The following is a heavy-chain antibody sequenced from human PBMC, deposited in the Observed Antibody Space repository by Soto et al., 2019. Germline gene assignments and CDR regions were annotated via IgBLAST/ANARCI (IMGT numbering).Heavy chain of an antibody. J-gene: IGHJ3*02. Sequence: SVKVSCKASGGTFSSYAISWVRQAPGQGLEWMGGIIPIFGTANYAQKFQGRVTITADESTSTAYMELSSLRSEDTAVYYCAREMPLAETNPLDAFDIWGQGTMVTVSS. CDR3: AREMPLAETNPLDAFDI. CDR2: IIPIFGTA. V-gene: IGHV1-69*13. D-gene: IGHD2-2*01. CDR1: GGTFSSYA.